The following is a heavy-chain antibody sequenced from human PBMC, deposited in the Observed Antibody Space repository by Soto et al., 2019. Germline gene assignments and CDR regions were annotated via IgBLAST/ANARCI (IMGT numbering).Heavy chain of an antibody. J-gene: IGHJ5*02. V-gene: IGHV1-3*01. CDR2: INAGNGNT. CDR3: ARPYCSSTSCLSWFDP. CDR1: GYTFTSYA. Sequence: ASVKVSCKASGYTFTSYAMHLVRQAPGQRLEWMGWINAGNGNTKYSQKFQGRVTITRDTSASTAYMELSSLRSEDTAVYYCARPYCSSTSCLSWFDPWGQGTLVTVSS. D-gene: IGHD2-2*01.